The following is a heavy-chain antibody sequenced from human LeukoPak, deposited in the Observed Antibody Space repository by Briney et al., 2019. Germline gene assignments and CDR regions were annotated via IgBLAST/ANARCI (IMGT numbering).Heavy chain of an antibody. CDR2: INHSGST. V-gene: IGHV4-34*01. Sequence: PSETLSLTCAVYGGSFSGYYWSRIRQPPGKGLEWIGEINHSGSTNYNPSLKSRVTISVDASKNQFSLKLSSVTAADTAVYYCARGILGYCSSTSCSYNWFDPWGQGTLVTVSS. CDR3: ARGILGYCSSTSCSYNWFDP. J-gene: IGHJ5*02. D-gene: IGHD2-2*01. CDR1: GGSFSGYY.